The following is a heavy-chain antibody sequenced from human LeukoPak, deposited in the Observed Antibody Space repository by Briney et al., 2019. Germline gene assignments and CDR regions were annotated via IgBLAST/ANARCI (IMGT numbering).Heavy chain of an antibody. Sequence: GSLRLSCEASGFTFNGHWMHWVRQAPGKGLVWVSRINSDGSITNYADSVKGRFTISRDNAKNSLYLQMNSPRAEDTAVYYCASSSWYYYFDYWGQGTLVTVSS. CDR3: ASSSWYYYFDY. CDR1: GFTFNGHW. J-gene: IGHJ4*02. CDR2: INSDGSIT. D-gene: IGHD6-13*01. V-gene: IGHV3-74*01.